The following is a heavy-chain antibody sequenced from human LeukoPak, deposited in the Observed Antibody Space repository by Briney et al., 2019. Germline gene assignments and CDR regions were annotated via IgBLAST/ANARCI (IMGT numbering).Heavy chain of an antibody. Sequence: SETLSLTCTASGGSISTYYWSWIRQPPGKGLEWIGYIYYSGSTNYNPSLKSRVTISVDTSKNQFSLKLSSVTAADTAVYYCARYNYNFYFDYWGQGTLVTVSS. D-gene: IGHD1-1*01. CDR2: IYYSGST. J-gene: IGHJ4*02. CDR3: ARYNYNFYFDY. CDR1: GGSISTYY. V-gene: IGHV4-59*01.